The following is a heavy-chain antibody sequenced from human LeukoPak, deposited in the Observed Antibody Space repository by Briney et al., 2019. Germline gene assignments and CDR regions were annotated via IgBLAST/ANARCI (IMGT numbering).Heavy chain of an antibody. CDR3: AKDPLNTLMVSPTFDY. V-gene: IGHV3-21*01. CDR1: GFTFSSYS. CDR2: ISSSSSYI. Sequence: PGGSLRLSCAASGFTFSSYSMNWVRQAPGKGLEWVSSISSSSSYIYYADSVKGRFTISRDNAKNSLYLQMNSLRAEDTAVYYCAKDPLNTLMVSPTFDYWGQGTLVTVSS. J-gene: IGHJ4*02. D-gene: IGHD5-18*01.